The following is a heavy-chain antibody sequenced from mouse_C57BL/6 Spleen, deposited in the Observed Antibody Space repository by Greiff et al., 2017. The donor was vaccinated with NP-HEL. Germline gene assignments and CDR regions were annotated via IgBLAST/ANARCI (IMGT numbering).Heavy chain of an antibody. V-gene: IGHV1-69*01. CDR3: ARYDYDVFFDY. CDR2: IDPSDSDT. CDR1: GYTFTSYW. Sequence: QVQLQQPGAELVMPGASVKLSCKASGYTFTSYWMHWVKQRPGQGLEWIGEIDPSDSDTNYNQKFKGKSTLTVDKSSSTAYMQLSSLTSEDSAVYYCARYDYDVFFDYWGQGTTLTVSS. D-gene: IGHD2-4*01. J-gene: IGHJ2*01.